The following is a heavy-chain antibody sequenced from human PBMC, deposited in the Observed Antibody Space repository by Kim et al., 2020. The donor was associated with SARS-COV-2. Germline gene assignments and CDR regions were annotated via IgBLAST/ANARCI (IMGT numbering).Heavy chain of an antibody. CDR3: AKSYISSWYWFDY. D-gene: IGHD6-13*01. CDR2: IYYSGTT. V-gene: IGHV4-39*02. CDR1: GGSISSSSHY. Sequence: SETLSLTCTVSGGSISSSSHYWDWIRQPPGKGLEWIATIYYSGTTYYNPSLKSRVTISMDTSQNHFSLKLSSVTAADTAVYFCAKSYISSWYWFDYWGQG. J-gene: IGHJ4*02.